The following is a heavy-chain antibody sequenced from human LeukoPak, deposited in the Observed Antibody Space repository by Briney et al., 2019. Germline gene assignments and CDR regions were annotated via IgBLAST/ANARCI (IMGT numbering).Heavy chain of an antibody. D-gene: IGHD3-10*01. V-gene: IGHV1-18*01. CDR2: ISVYNGNT. CDR3: ARDLGRFGELWDAFDI. CDR1: GYTFSNYG. J-gene: IGHJ3*02. Sequence: GASVKVSCKASGYTFSNYGITWVREGPGQGLEWMGWISVYNGNTNYAQKFQGRVTMTTDTSTSTVYMELKSLRSDDTAVYYCARDLGRFGELWDAFDIWGQGTMVTVSS.